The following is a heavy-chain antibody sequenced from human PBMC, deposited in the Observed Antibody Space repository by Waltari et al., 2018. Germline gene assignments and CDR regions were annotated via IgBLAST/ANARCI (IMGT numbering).Heavy chain of an antibody. D-gene: IGHD3-16*01. J-gene: IGHJ6*02. CDR2: MGVARART. Sequence: EVQLLESGGGLVQPGGSLRLSCAASGFTFSQFAMNWVRQAPDKGLEWVSGMGVARARTYYAESVKGRFTMSRDNSKNTLFLQMESLRVEDTAVYYCAKGLYCDSSDCHMADMDVWGQGTTVTVSS. V-gene: IGHV3-23*01. CDR1: GFTFSQFA. CDR3: AKGLYCDSSDCHMADMDV.